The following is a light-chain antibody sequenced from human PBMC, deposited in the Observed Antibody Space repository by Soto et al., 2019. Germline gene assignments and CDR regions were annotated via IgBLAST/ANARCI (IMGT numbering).Light chain of an antibody. V-gene: IGLV2-14*03. Sequence: QSVLTQPASVSGSPGQSITISCTGTSSDVGDYNYVSWYQQHPGRAPKLLIYEVNHRPSGVSDRFSGSKSDNTASLIISGLQPEDEGDYYCSSYRARNTFVLGGGTKVTVL. J-gene: IGLJ1*01. CDR1: SSDVGDYNY. CDR2: EVN. CDR3: SSYRARNTFV.